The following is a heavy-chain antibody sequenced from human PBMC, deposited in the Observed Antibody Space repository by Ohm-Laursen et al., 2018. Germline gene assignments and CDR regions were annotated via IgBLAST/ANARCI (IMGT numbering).Heavy chain of an antibody. CDR1: GFTFSSYW. CDR2: INSDGSST. Sequence: SLRLSCAASGFTFSSYWMHWVRQAPGKGLVWVSRINSDGSSTSYADSVKGRFTISRDNSKNTLDLQMKSLRVEDTAMYYCARGWGWFDPWGQGTLVTVSS. D-gene: IGHD3-16*01. CDR3: ARGWGWFDP. V-gene: IGHV3-74*01. J-gene: IGHJ5*02.